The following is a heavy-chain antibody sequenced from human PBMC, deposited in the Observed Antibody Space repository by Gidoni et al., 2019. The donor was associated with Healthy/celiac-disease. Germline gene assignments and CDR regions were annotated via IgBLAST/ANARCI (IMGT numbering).Heavy chain of an antibody. CDR3: AVNGTGVDY. V-gene: IGHV3-23*01. Sequence: EVQLLESGGGFVQPAGSLRLSCASSGFTFRSYAMSWVRQAPGKGMEWVSAISGSGGSTYYADSVKGRFTISRDNYKNTLYLQMNSVRAEDTAVDYCAVNGTGVDYWGQGTMVTVSS. J-gene: IGHJ4*02. D-gene: IGHD3-10*01. CDR1: GFTFRSYA. CDR2: ISGSGGST.